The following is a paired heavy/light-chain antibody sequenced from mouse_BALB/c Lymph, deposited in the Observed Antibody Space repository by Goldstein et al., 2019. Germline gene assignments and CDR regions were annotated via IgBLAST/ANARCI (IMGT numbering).Heavy chain of an antibody. J-gene: IGHJ1*01. CDR1: GYSFTDYI. CDR3: ARMRLLRTDWYFDV. D-gene: IGHD1-1*01. Sequence: EIQLQQTGPELVKPGASVKISCKASGYSFTDYIMLWVKQSHGKSLEWIGNINPYYDSTTYNLKFKGKATLTVDNSSSTAYMQLNSLTSEDSAVYYCARMRLLRTDWYFDVWGAGTTVTVPS. CDR2: INPYYDST. V-gene: IGHV1-39*01.
Light chain of an antibody. CDR3: QQRSSYPLT. CDR2: STS. J-gene: IGKJ5*01. V-gene: IGKV4-57*01. Sequence: QIVLTQSPAIMSASPGEKVTITCSGNSSVSHMHWFQQKPGTSPKLWIYSTSNLASGVPARFSGSGSGTSYSLTISRMEAEDAATYYCQQRSSYPLTFGAGTKLELK. CDR1: SSVSH.